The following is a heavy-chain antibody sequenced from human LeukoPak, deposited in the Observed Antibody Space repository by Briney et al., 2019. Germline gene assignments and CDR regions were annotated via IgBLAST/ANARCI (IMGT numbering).Heavy chain of an antibody. CDR3: ASASDCSGGSCPISY. Sequence: GASVKVSSKASGGTFSSYAISWVRQAPGQGLEWMGRIIPIFGTANYAQQFQGRVPISKDESTSTAYMELSSLRSEDTAVYYCASASDCSGGSCPISYWGQGTLVTVSS. D-gene: IGHD2-15*01. V-gene: IGHV1-69*05. CDR2: IIPIFGTA. CDR1: GGTFSSYA. J-gene: IGHJ4*02.